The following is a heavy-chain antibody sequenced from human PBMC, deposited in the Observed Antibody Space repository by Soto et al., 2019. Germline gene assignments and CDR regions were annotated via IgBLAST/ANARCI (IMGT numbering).Heavy chain of an antibody. CDR1: GGTFSSYA. CDR3: ARTYGSGSYSYYGMDV. CDR2: IIPIFGTA. J-gene: IGHJ6*02. D-gene: IGHD3-10*01. V-gene: IGHV1-69*13. Sequence: SVKVSCKASGGTFSSYAISWVRQAPGQGLEWMGGIIPIFGTANYAQKFQGRVMITADESTSTAYMELSSLRSEDTAVYYCARTYGSGSYSYYGMDVWGQGTTVTVSS.